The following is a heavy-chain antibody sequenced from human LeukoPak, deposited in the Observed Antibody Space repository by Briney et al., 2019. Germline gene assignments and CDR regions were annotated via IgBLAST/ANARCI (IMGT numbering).Heavy chain of an antibody. CDR1: GGSISSGDYY. CDR2: IYYSGST. Sequence: PSETLSLTCTVSGGSISSGDYYWSWIRQPPGKGLEWIGYIYYSGSTYYNPSLKSRVTISVDTSKNQFSLKLSSVTAADTAVYYCAREVGDYYDSSGYSKWGQGTLVTVPS. J-gene: IGHJ4*02. CDR3: AREVGDYYDSSGYSK. V-gene: IGHV4-30-4*01. D-gene: IGHD3-22*01.